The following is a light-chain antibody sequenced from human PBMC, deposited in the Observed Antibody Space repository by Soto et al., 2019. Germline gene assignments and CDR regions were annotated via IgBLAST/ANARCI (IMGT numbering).Light chain of an antibody. J-gene: IGKJ4*01. CDR3: QQYNSYSPLT. CDR2: KAS. Sequence: DIQMTQSPSTLSASVGDRVTITCRASQSISSWLARYQQKPGKAPKLLIYKASALESGVPSRFSGSGSGTDFTLTISSLQPDDFATYYCQQYNSYSPLTFGGGTKVDIK. CDR1: QSISSW. V-gene: IGKV1-5*03.